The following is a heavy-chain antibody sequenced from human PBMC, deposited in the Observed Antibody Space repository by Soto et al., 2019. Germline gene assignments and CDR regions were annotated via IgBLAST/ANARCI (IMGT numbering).Heavy chain of an antibody. CDR3: AKHGQKPCYDDGLDV. CDR1: GYTFSRYG. V-gene: IGHV1-18*01. Sequence: QGQLVQSGGEVKKPGASVKVSCKASGYTFSRYGISWVRQAPGQGLEWMGWISGYNGDTTYAQKFQGRVTMTIDTSTTTACSELRSLLSAATAVYYCAKHGQKPCYDDGLDVWGQGTTVTVS. CDR2: ISGYNGDT. J-gene: IGHJ6*02.